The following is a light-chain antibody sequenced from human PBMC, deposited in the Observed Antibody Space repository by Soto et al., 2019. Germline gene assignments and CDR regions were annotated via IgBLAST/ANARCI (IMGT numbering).Light chain of an antibody. Sequence: EIVLTQSPGTLSLSPGERATLSCRASQSVSRNYLAWYQQKPGQAPRLLIYGASSRAAGTPDRFTGSGSGTDFTLSIDRLEPVDFEVYHCPQYGSSQWKFGKGTKVHIX. J-gene: IGKJ1*01. CDR1: QSVSRNY. V-gene: IGKV3-20*01. CDR3: PQYGSSQWK. CDR2: GAS.